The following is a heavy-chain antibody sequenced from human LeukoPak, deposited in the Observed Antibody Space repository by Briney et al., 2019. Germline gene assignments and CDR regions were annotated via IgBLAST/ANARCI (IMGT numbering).Heavy chain of an antibody. Sequence: SQTLSLTCSVSGDSISSGGFYWHWIRQHPEKGLEWIGYIYSTGTTYYNPSLTSRLTMSLDTSKNQFSLKVTSVTAADTAVYFCARDRPDSTSPTTVGRFDPWAREPWSPSPQ. J-gene: IGHJ5*02. CDR2: IYSTGTT. CDR3: ARDRPDSTSPTTVGRFDP. D-gene: IGHD2-2*01. V-gene: IGHV4-31*03. CDR1: GDSISSGGFY.